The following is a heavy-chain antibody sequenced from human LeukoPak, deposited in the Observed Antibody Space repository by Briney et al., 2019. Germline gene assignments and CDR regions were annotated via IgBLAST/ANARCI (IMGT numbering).Heavy chain of an antibody. D-gene: IGHD3-10*01. CDR1: GGSISSGGYY. J-gene: IGHJ6*03. CDR2: IYHSGST. V-gene: IGHV4-30-2*01. Sequence: PSQTLSLTCTVSGGSISSGGYYWSWIRQPPGKGLEWIGYIYHSGSTYYNPSLKSRVTISVDRSKNQFSLKLSSVTAADTAVYYCARGRDPNYYMDVWGEGTTVTVSS. CDR3: ARGRDPNYYMDV.